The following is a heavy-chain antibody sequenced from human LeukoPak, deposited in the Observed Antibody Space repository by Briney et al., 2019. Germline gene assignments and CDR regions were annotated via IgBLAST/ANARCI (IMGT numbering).Heavy chain of an antibody. D-gene: IGHD6-19*01. CDR2: ISSGSSYI. CDR3: ARDGKLRAVPSESDF. J-gene: IGHJ4*02. CDR1: GFNFISYN. Sequence: AGGSLRLSCAASGFNFISYNMNWVRQAPGKGLEWVSSISSGSSYIYYADSVKGRFTISRDNAKNSLFLQMNSLRAEDTAVYYCARDGKLRAVPSESDFWGQGALVTVSS. V-gene: IGHV3-21*01.